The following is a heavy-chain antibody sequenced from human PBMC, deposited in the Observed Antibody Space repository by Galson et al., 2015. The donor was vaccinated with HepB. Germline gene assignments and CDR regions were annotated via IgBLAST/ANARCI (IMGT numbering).Heavy chain of an antibody. CDR3: AGVRTATGAYSYYHMDV. V-gene: IGHV3-33*01. J-gene: IGHJ6*02. D-gene: IGHD2-15*01. CDR1: AFNLSSYD. Sequence: SLRLSCAASAFNLSSYDMHWVRQAPGKGLEWVAVIWFDGSNKYYAESVKGRFTISRDNSKETLYLQMNSLRAEDTAVYYCAGVRTATGAYSYYHMDVWGQGTTGTVSS. CDR2: IWFDGSNK.